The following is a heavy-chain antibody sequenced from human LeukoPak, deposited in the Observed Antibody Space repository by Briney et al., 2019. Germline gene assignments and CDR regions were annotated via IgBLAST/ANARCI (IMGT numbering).Heavy chain of an antibody. J-gene: IGHJ6*03. D-gene: IGHD4-17*01. CDR2: ISPSGDIT. V-gene: IGHV3-23*01. CDR1: GFIFSSHG. CDR3: AKYWGAYGDYRGRYMDV. Sequence: GGTLRLSCAASGFIFSSHGMNWVRQAPGKGLEWVSGISPSGDITYYADSVKGRFTISRDNSKNTVYLQMDSLRFEDAAVYYCAKYWGAYGDYRGRYMDVWGKGTTVTVSS.